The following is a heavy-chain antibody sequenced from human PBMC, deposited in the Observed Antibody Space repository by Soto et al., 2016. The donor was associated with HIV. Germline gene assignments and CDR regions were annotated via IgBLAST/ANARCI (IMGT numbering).Heavy chain of an antibody. J-gene: IGHJ4*02. CDR3: AKAGAGYYDSSGYWPLFW. CDR2: ISGSGGST. D-gene: IGHD3-22*01. Sequence: EVQLLESGGGLVQPGGSLRLSCAASGFTFSSYAMSWVRQAPGKGLEWVSAISGSGGSTYYADSVKGRFTTSRDNSKNTLYLQMNSLRAEDTAVYYCAKAGAGYYDSSGYWPLFWWGQGTLVTVSS. CDR1: GFTFSSYA. V-gene: IGHV3-23*01.